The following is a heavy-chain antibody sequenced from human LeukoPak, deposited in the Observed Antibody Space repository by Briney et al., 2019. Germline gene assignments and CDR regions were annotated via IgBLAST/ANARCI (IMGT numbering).Heavy chain of an antibody. CDR3: ARSITGTTFDP. CDR2: ISSSSSYI. J-gene: IGHJ5*02. Sequence: GGSLRLSCAASGFTFSSYSMNWVRQAPGKGLEWVSSISSSSSYIYYADSVKGRFTISRDNAKNSLYLQMSSLRAEDTAVYYCARSITGTTFDPWGQGTLVTVSS. D-gene: IGHD1-7*01. CDR1: GFTFSSYS. V-gene: IGHV3-21*01.